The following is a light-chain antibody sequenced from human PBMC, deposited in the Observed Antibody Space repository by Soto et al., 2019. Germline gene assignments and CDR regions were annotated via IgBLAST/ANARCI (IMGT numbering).Light chain of an antibody. V-gene: IGLV2-14*01. CDR2: EVR. CDR3: NSHTSGDFRV. Sequence: QSALTQPASVSGSPGQSITISCTGTSSDVGRYNHVSWYQHHPGKAPKLIISEVRNRPSGVSNRFSGSKSGYTASLTISGLQAEDEADYYCNSHTSGDFRVFGTGTKLTVL. CDR1: SSDVGRYNH. J-gene: IGLJ1*01.